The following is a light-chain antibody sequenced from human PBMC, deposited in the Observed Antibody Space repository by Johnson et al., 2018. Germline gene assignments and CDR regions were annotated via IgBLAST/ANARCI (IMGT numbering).Light chain of an antibody. V-gene: IGLV1-51*02. CDR2: ENN. CDR1: SSNIGNNY. J-gene: IGLJ1*01. Sequence: QSVLTQPPSVSAAPGQKVTISCSGSSSNIGNNYVSWYQQLPGTAPKLHIYENNKRPSGIPDRFSGSKYGTSATMGITGLQTGDEADYYCGTWDSSLSAGNVFGTGTKVTVL. CDR3: GTWDSSLSAGNV.